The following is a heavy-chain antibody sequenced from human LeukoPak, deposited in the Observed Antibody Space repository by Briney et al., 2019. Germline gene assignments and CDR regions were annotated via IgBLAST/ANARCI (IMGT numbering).Heavy chain of an antibody. Sequence: PGGSLRLSCAASENTFSRYWMSWVRQAPGKGLEWVANIKQDGSEKYFVDSVRGRFTISRDNAKNSLYLQMNSLRAEDTAVYYCATQNGDYNHAFDIWGQGTIVTVSS. J-gene: IGHJ3*02. CDR1: ENTFSRYW. CDR3: ATQNGDYNHAFDI. D-gene: IGHD4-17*01. CDR2: IKQDGSEK. V-gene: IGHV3-7*05.